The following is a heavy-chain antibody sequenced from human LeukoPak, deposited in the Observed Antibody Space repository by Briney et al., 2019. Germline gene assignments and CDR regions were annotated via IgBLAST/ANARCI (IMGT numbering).Heavy chain of an antibody. CDR1: GGSISSYY. D-gene: IGHD6-19*01. CDR3: ARDSSGWNDMDV. CDR2: IYYSGST. J-gene: IGHJ6*02. V-gene: IGHV4-59*06. Sequence: SETLSLTCTVSGGSISSYYWSWIRQPPGKGLEWIGYIYYSGSTYYNPSLKSRVTISVDTSKNQFSLKLSSVTAADTAVYYCARDSSGWNDMDVWGQGTTVTVSS.